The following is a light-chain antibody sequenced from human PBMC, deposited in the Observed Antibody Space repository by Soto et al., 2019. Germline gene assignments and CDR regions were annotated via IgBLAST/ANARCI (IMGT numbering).Light chain of an antibody. V-gene: IGKV3-20*01. CDR3: QQYGGSPPST. Sequence: ESVLTQSPDTLSLSPGERATLSCRASQSVTSSYLAWYQQKPGQAPRLLISDASRRATGIPDRFSGGGSGTDFTLTISRLEPEDFAVYHCQQYGGSPPSTFGQGTRLEIK. J-gene: IGKJ2*02. CDR2: DAS. CDR1: QSVTSSY.